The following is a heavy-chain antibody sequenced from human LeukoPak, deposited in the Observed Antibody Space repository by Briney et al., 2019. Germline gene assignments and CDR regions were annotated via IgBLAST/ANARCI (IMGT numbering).Heavy chain of an antibody. J-gene: IGHJ4*02. Sequence: PSQTLSLTCTVSGGSISSGGYYWSWIRQHPGKGLEWIGYIYYSGSTYYNPSLKSRVTISVDTSKNQFSLKLSSVTAADTAVYYCARRDSSSWYFKYYFDYWGQGTLVTVSS. CDR1: GGSISSGGYY. CDR2: IYYSGST. CDR3: ARRDSSSWYFKYYFDY. D-gene: IGHD6-13*01. V-gene: IGHV4-31*03.